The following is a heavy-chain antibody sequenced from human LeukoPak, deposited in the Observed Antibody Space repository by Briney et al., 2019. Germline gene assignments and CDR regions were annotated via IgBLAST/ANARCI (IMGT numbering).Heavy chain of an antibody. CDR1: GFTFSTYW. Sequence: PGGCLRLSCAASGFTFSTYWMHWVRQAPGKGLLWVSRINTDGSITNYADSVKGRFTISRDNAKNTLYLQMNSLRSEDTAVYYCARVPPSVGEATSEYFQDWGQGTLVTVSS. J-gene: IGHJ1*01. V-gene: IGHV3-74*01. D-gene: IGHD1-26*01. CDR3: ARVPPSVGEATSEYFQD. CDR2: INTDGSIT.